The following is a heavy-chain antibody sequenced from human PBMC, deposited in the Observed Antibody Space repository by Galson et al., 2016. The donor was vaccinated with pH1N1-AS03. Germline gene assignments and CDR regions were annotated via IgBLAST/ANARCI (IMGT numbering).Heavy chain of an antibody. CDR3: AREGATADPDDS. J-gene: IGHJ4*02. CDR2: IFHSGNT. D-gene: IGHD6-13*01. Sequence: ETLSLTCAVSGYSISSGYYWGWIRQPPGKGLEWIGSIFHSGNTYYNPSLKSRVTISVDTSTNQFSLNLYSVTAADTAVYYCAREGATADPDDSWGQGTLVTVSS. V-gene: IGHV4-38-2*02. CDR1: GYSISSGYY.